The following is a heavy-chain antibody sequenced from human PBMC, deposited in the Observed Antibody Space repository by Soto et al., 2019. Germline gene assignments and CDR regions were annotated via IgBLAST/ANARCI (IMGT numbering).Heavy chain of an antibody. V-gene: IGHV1-69*01. CDR1: GGNFSRNG. Sequence: QVQLVQSGAAVKKPGSSVKISCQTSGGNFSRNGISWVRQAPGHGLEWMGGIIPIFGTPNYAHKFRGRVTVTADESTGTVYMVMNSLRSEDTAVYYCARASDSTWYNWFDPWCQGTLVTV. D-gene: IGHD6-13*01. CDR2: IIPIFGTP. CDR3: ARASDSTWYNWFDP. J-gene: IGHJ5*02.